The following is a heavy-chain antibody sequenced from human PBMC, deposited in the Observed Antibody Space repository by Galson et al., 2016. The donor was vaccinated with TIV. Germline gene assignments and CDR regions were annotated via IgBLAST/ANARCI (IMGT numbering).Heavy chain of an antibody. CDR1: GFSLTTHGMC. CDR3: ALSSIRDVTTHRFFDY. CDR2: TDWDGDK. Sequence: PALVKPTQTLTLTCTFSGFSLTTHGMCVSWIRQPPGKALEWLARTDWDGDKFYSTSLQTRLSISKDTSRNQVVLTLINVDPVDTATYFCALSSIRDVTTHRFFDYWARGPWSPSPQ. J-gene: IGHJ4*02. V-gene: IGHV2-70*17. D-gene: IGHD5/OR15-5a*01.